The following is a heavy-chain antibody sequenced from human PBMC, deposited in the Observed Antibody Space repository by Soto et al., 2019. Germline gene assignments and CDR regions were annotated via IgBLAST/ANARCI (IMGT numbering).Heavy chain of an antibody. CDR2: IRSSSSYI. CDR1: GFTFSSYS. J-gene: IGHJ3*02. D-gene: IGHD2-21*02. V-gene: IGHV3-21*01. Sequence: GGSLRLSCAASGFTFSSYSMNWVRQAPGKGLEWVSSIRSSSSYIYYADSVKGRFTISRDNAKNSLYLQMNSLRAEDTAVYYCARAKGFRLAYCGGDCYDAFDIWGQGTMVTVSS. CDR3: ARAKGFRLAYCGGDCYDAFDI.